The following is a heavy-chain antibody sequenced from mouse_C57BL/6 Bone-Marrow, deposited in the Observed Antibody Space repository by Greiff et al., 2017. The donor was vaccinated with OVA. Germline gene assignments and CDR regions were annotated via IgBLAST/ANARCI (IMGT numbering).Heavy chain of an antibody. J-gene: IGHJ4*01. D-gene: IGHD4-1*01. CDR1: GYTFTSYG. CDR2: ICIGNGYT. V-gene: IGHV1-58*01. CDR3: ARDETGRGDY. Sequence: EVKLQQSGAELVRPGSSVKMSCKTSGYTFTSYGINWVKQRPGQGLEWIGYICIGNGYTEYNEKFKGKATLTSDTSSSTAYMQLSSLTSEDSAIYFCARDETGRGDYWGQGTSVTVSS.